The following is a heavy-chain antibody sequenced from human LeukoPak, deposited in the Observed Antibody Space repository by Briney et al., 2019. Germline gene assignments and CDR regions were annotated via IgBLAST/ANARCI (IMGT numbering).Heavy chain of an antibody. CDR3: ARVLVGGTNWFDL. CDR1: GLTLRNYW. D-gene: IGHD1-26*01. V-gene: IGHV3-7*02. Sequence: GCSLTLSCVDSGLTLRNYWMSWVRQAPGKGLEWVANINRDGSEKYYVDSVKGRFTISRDNAKNSLYLQMNSLRAEDTSVYFCARVLVGGTNWFDLWGQGTLVSVSS. CDR2: INRDGSEK. J-gene: IGHJ5*02.